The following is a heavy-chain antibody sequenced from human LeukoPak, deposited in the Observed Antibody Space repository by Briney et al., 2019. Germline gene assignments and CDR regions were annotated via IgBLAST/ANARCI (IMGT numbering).Heavy chain of an antibody. Sequence: PSETLSLTWTVSGGSISSSSYYWGWIRQPPGEGLEWIGSIYYSGSTYYHPSLKTRVTISVDTSKNQFSLKLSSVTAADTDVYCCARLNSSGTEPFDYWGQGTLVTVSS. CDR1: GGSISSSSYY. J-gene: IGHJ4*02. V-gene: IGHV4-39*01. CDR2: IYYSGST. D-gene: IGHD3-22*01. CDR3: ARLNSSGTEPFDY.